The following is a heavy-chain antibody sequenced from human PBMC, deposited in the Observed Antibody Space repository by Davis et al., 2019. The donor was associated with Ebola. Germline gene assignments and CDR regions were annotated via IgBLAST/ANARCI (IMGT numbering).Heavy chain of an antibody. CDR1: GGSFSGYY. CDR3: ARDLHI. Sequence: SQTLSLTCAVYGGSFSGYYWSWIRQPPGKGLEWIGYIYYSGSTNYNPSLKSRVTISVDTSKNQFSLKLSSVTAADTAVYYCARDLHIWGQGTMVTVSS. CDR2: IYYSGST. J-gene: IGHJ3*02. V-gene: IGHV4-59*01.